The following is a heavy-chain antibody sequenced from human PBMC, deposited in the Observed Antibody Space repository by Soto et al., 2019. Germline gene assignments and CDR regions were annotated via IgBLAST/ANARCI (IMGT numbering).Heavy chain of an antibody. CDR2: IYPGDSDT. CDR3: ARRIVGATYQRDAFDI. D-gene: IGHD1-26*01. Sequence: PGESLKISCKGSGYSFTSYWIGWVRQMPGKGLEWMGIIYPGDSDTRYSPSFQGQATISADKSISTAYLQWSSLKASDTAMYYCARRIVGATYQRDAFDIWGQGTMVTVSS. CDR1: GYSFTSYW. V-gene: IGHV5-51*01. J-gene: IGHJ3*02.